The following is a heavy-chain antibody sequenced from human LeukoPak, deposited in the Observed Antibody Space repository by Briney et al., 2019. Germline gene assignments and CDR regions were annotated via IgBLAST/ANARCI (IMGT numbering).Heavy chain of an antibody. CDR2: VHSAGST. J-gene: IGHJ4*02. D-gene: IGHD5-18*01. CDR3: AGDDGYSYAYAY. V-gene: IGHV3-66*01. Sequence: GGSLILSCAASGFTVSRNFMTWVRQAPGMGLEWVSLVHSAGSTYYADSVKGRFTISRDNSKNMLYLQMNSLRAEDTAVYYCAGDDGYSYAYAYWGQGTLVTVSS. CDR1: GFTVSRNF.